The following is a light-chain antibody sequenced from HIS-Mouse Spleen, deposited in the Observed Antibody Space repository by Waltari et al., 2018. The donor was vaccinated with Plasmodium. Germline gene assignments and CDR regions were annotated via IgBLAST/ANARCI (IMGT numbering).Light chain of an antibody. J-gene: IGLJ3*02. CDR2: EGS. CDR3: CSYAGSSTFV. V-gene: IGLV2-23*03. Sequence: QSALTQPASVSGSPGQSITISCTGTSSDVGSYNLLSWYQHHPGKAPKLMIYEGSTRPSGVSNRFSGSKSGNTASLTISGLQAEDEADYYCCSYAGSSTFVFGGGTKLTVL. CDR1: SSDVGSYNL.